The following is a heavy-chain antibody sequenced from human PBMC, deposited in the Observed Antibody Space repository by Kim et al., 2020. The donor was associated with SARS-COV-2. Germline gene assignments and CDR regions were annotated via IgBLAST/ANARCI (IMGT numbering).Heavy chain of an antibody. V-gene: IGHV3-21*01. J-gene: IGHJ4*02. CDR3: ARGRITGTTSADY. D-gene: IGHD1-7*01. Sequence: YPDPGKGRFTSSRDNAQNSLYLQMNSLRAEDTAVYYCARGRITGTTSADYWGQGTLVTVSS.